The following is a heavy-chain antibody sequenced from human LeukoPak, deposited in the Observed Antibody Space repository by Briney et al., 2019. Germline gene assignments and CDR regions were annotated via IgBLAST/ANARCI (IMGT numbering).Heavy chain of an antibody. CDR2: INHSGST. J-gene: IGHJ4*02. CDR3: ARHGTGTTKSPLDY. D-gene: IGHD1-1*01. Sequence: GSLRLSCAASGFTFSSYSMNWVRQPPGKGLEWIGEINHSGSTNYNPSLKSRVTISVDTSKNQFSLKLSSVTAADTAVYYCARHGTGTTKSPLDYWGQGTLVTVSS. V-gene: IGHV4-34*01. CDR1: GFTFSSYS.